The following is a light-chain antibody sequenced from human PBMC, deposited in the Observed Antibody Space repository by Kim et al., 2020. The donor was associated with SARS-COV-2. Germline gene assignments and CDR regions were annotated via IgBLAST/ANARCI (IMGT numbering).Light chain of an antibody. Sequence: EIVLTQSPGTLSLSPGERATLSCRASQSVGSTYVTWYQQRPGQAPRRLIYVTSTRATGIPDMVSGSGSGTDFTLTISRLEPEDFAVYYCQQYGSTPGTFGQGTKVDIK. J-gene: IGKJ1*01. V-gene: IGKV3-20*01. CDR3: QQYGSTPGT. CDR1: QSVGSTY. CDR2: VTS.